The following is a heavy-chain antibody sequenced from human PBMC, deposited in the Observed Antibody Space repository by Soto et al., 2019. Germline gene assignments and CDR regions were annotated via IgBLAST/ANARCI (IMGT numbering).Heavy chain of an antibody. J-gene: IGHJ4*02. Sequence: PSETLSLTCAVYGGSFSGYYWSWIRQPPGKGLEWIGEINHSGSTNYNPSLKSRVTISVDTSKNQFSLKLSSVTAADTAVYYCARGPEWVITRQMHFDYWGQGTLVTVSS. CDR1: GGSFSGYY. V-gene: IGHV4-34*01. CDR3: ARGPEWVITRQMHFDY. D-gene: IGHD3-22*01. CDR2: INHSGST.